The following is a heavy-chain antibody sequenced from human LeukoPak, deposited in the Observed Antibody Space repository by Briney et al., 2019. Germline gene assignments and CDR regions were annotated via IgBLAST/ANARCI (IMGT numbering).Heavy chain of an antibody. D-gene: IGHD6-19*01. CDR1: GFTFSSYW. CDR3: ARGPVYSVFKYSSGYYYYYMDV. J-gene: IGHJ6*03. CDR2: IKQDGSEK. Sequence: GGSLRLSCAASGFTFSSYWMSWVRQAPGKGLEWVANIKQDGSEKYYVDSVKGRFTISRDNAKNSLYLQMNSLRAEDTAVYYCARGPVYSVFKYSSGYYYYYMDVWGKGTTVTVSS. V-gene: IGHV3-7*01.